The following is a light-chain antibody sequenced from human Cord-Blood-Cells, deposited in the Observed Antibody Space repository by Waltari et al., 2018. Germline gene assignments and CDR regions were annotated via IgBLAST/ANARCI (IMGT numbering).Light chain of an antibody. J-gene: IGLJ3*02. CDR2: GGS. CDR1: SSDVGSYNL. Sequence: QSALTQPASVSGSPGQSITISCTGTSSDVGSYNLVSWYQQHPGKAPKLLIYGGSKRPSGVANRFSGSESGNTASLTISGLQAEDEADYYCCSYAGSSTWVFGGGTKLTVL. CDR3: CSYAGSSTWV. V-gene: IGLV2-23*01.